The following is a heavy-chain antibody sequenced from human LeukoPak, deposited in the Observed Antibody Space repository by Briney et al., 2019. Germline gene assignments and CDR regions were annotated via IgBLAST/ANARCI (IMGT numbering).Heavy chain of an antibody. CDR3: AKDGGSQWIHHYFDY. Sequence: GGSLRLSCAASGFTFDDYGLSWVRQAPGKGLEWVSTINWNGGSTGYADSVKGRFTISRDNSKNTLYLQMNSLRAEDTAVYYCAKDGGSQWIHHYFDYWGQGTLVTVSS. J-gene: IGHJ4*02. CDR2: INWNGGST. V-gene: IGHV3-20*04. CDR1: GFTFDDYG. D-gene: IGHD5-18*01.